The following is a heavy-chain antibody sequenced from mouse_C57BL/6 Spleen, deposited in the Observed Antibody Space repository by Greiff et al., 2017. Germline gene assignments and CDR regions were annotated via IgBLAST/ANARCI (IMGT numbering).Heavy chain of an antibody. CDR2: ISSGGSYT. Sequence: EVQGVESGGDLVKPGGSLKLSCAASGFTFSSYGMSWVRQTPDKRLEWVATISSGGSYTYYPDSVKGRFTISRDNAKNTLYLQMSSLKSEDTAMYYCARHTPRYGSRRDYAMDYWGQGTSGTVSS. J-gene: IGHJ4*01. CDR3: ARHTPRYGSRRDYAMDY. CDR1: GFTFSSYG. V-gene: IGHV5-6*01. D-gene: IGHD1-1*01.